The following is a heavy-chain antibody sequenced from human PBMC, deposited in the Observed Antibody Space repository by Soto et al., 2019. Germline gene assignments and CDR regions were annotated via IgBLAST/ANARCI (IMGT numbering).Heavy chain of an antibody. J-gene: IGHJ5*02. V-gene: IGHV4-39*01. D-gene: IGHD6-13*01. Sequence: QVQLQESGPGLVKPSETLSLICSVSGGSMRSSDYYWGWIRQPPNKGLEWIGSMHYSGSTFYNPSLKSRVTISVDTSNNQFSLKLTSVTAADTAVYYCARPGYSSSWYWFDPWGQGTLVTVSS. CDR3: ARPGYSSSWYWFDP. CDR1: GGSMRSSDYY. CDR2: MHYSGST.